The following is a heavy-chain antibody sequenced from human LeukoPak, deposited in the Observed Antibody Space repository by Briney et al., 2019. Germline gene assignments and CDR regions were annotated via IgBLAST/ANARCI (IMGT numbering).Heavy chain of an antibody. J-gene: IGHJ4*02. CDR1: RFTFANYA. CDR2: IYSGGST. D-gene: IGHD3-10*02. Sequence: GGSLRLSCAASRFTFANYAMSWVRQAPGKGLEWVSVIYSGGSTYYAASVKGRFTISRDTSKNTLYLQMNSLRAEDTALYYCARTLGSGSYKYYFGYWGQGTLVTVSS. V-gene: IGHV3-66*01. CDR3: ARTLGSGSYKYYFGY.